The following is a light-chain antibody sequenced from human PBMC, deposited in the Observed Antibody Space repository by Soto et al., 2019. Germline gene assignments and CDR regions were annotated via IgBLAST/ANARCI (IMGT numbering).Light chain of an antibody. V-gene: IGKV1-9*01. Sequence: IQVTQSPSSLSASVGDRVTITCRASQDISSYLAWYQQKPGKAPTLLIYAASTLQSGVPSRFSGSGSGTEFTLTISSLQPEDFATYYCQQYDSFSVTFGQGTKVDI. CDR1: QDISSY. CDR2: AAS. CDR3: QQYDSFSVT. J-gene: IGKJ1*01.